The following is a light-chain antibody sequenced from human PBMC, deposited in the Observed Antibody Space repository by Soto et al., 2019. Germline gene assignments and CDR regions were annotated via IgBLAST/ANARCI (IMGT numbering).Light chain of an antibody. Sequence: EIVLTQSPGTLSLSPGERDTLSCRASQSVSNYLVWYQQKPGQAPRLLIYGASSTAPGITDRFSGSGSGTVFTLADRGLQSVNYALFYGQQYSISPPTFCQGNKLEI. J-gene: IGKJ2*01. V-gene: IGKV3-20*01. CDR3: QQYSISPPT. CDR2: GAS. CDR1: QSVSNY.